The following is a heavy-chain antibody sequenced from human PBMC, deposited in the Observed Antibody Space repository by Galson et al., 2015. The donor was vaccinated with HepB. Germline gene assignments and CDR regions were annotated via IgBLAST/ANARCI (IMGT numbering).Heavy chain of an antibody. Sequence: SLRLSCAASGFTFSSYWMSWVRQAPGKGLEWVANIKQDGSEKYYVDSVKDRFTISRDNAKNSLYLQMNSLRAEDTAVYYCARDYCGGDCYSSTPDYWVQGTLVTVSS. CDR2: IKQDGSEK. D-gene: IGHD2-21*02. CDR3: ARDYCGGDCYSSTPDY. V-gene: IGHV3-7*03. J-gene: IGHJ4*02. CDR1: GFTFSSYW.